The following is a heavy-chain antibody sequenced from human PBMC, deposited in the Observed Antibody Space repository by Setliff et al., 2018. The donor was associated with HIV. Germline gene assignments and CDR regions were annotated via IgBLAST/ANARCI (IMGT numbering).Heavy chain of an antibody. CDR1: GGSMNIHY. Sequence: PSETLSLTCTVSGGSMNIHYWSWIRQPPGKGLEWIGEINHSGSTNYNPSLKSRVTISVDTSKNQFSLKLSSVTAADTAVYYCARAVHRTAMETPRRSDAFDIWGQGTMVTVSS. J-gene: IGHJ3*02. D-gene: IGHD5-18*01. V-gene: IGHV4-34*01. CDR2: INHSGST. CDR3: ARAVHRTAMETPRRSDAFDI.